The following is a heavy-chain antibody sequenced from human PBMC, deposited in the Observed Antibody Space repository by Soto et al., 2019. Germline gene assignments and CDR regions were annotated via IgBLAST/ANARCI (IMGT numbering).Heavy chain of an antibody. CDR2: IIPIFGTA. CDR3: ARVGLEGGSIVLVPAAMVPYYYVMDV. D-gene: IGHD2-2*01. J-gene: IGHJ6*02. V-gene: IGHV1-69*13. Sequence: SVKVSCKASGGTFSSYAISWVRQAPGQGLEWMGGIIPIFGTANYAQKFQGGVTITADESTSTAYMELSSLRSEDTAVYYCARVGLEGGSIVLVPAAMVPYYYVMDVWGQGTTVIVSS. CDR1: GGTFSSYA.